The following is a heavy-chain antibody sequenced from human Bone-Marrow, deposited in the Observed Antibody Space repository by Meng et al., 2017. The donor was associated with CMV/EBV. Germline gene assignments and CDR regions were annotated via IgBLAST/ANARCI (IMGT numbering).Heavy chain of an antibody. CDR2: INSDGSST. CDR1: GFTFSSYW. Sequence: GESLKISCAASGFTFSSYWMHWVRHTPGKGLVWVSRINSDGSSTSYADSVKGRFTISRDNAKNTVFLQRNSLRAEDTAVYYCARTSRVSGSLMARYWGQGTRVTVSS. J-gene: IGHJ4*02. V-gene: IGHV3-74*01. D-gene: IGHD1-26*01. CDR3: ARTSRVSGSLMARY.